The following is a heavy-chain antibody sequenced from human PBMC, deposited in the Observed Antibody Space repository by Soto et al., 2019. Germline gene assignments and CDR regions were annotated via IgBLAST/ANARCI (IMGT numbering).Heavy chain of an antibody. Sequence: QLQLQESGPGLVKPSETLSLTCTVSGGSISSSSYYWGWIRQPPGKGLEWIGSIYYSGSTYYNPSLKSRVTISVDTSKNQFSLKLSSVTAADTAVYYCAGHVTIFGVATDYWGQGTLVTVSS. V-gene: IGHV4-39*01. J-gene: IGHJ4*02. CDR3: AGHVTIFGVATDY. CDR1: GGSISSSSYY. D-gene: IGHD3-3*01. CDR2: IYYSGST.